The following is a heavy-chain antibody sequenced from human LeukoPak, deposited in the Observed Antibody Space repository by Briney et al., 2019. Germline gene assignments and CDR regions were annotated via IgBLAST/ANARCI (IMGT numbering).Heavy chain of an antibody. J-gene: IGHJ4*02. V-gene: IGHV1-8*03. CDR3: ARTTSLTASGYDY. Sequence: VASVKVSCKTSGYTFTTYHINWVRQATGQGLEWLGWMNPYSGDSGYAQKFQGRLSITSDTSISTAYMELSSLRSDDTAVYFCARTTSLTASGYDYWGQGTLVTV. CDR2: MNPYSGDS. CDR1: GYTFTTYH. D-gene: IGHD4-17*01.